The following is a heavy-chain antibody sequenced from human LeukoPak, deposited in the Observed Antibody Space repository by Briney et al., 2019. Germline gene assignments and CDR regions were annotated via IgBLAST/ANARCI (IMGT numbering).Heavy chain of an antibody. CDR3: TTPVIAAAGTY. Sequence: AGRSLRLSCAASGFTFSGSAMHWVRQASGKGLERVGRIRSKANSYATAYAASVKGRFTISRDDSKNTAYLQMNSLKTEDTAVYYCTTPVIAAAGTYWGQGTLVTVSS. D-gene: IGHD6-13*01. CDR1: GFTFSGSA. CDR2: IRSKANSYAT. V-gene: IGHV3-73*01. J-gene: IGHJ4*02.